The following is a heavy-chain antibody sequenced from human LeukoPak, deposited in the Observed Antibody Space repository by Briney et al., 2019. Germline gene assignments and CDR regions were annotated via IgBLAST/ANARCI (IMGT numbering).Heavy chain of an antibody. J-gene: IGHJ3*02. D-gene: IGHD3-22*01. V-gene: IGHV4-38-2*02. CDR1: GYSISSGFY. CDR2: NFFSGRT. Sequence: SETLSLTCSVSGYSISSGFYWGWIRQPPGKGLEWIGSNFFSGRTYYKSSLQGRRITTVQTSKNQFSLKLSSVTAADTAVYYCTRANYYDTSGYSGGAFDIWGQGTMVTVSS. CDR3: TRANYYDTSGYSGGAFDI.